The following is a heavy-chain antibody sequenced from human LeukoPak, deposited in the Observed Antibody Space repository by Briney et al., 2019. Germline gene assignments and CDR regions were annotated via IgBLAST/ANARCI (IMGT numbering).Heavy chain of an antibody. CDR2: ISYDGSNK. CDR3: ASIPDDFWSGYPYYFDY. J-gene: IGHJ4*02. D-gene: IGHD3-3*01. CDR1: GFTFSSYA. Sequence: GRSLRLSCAASGFTFSSYAMHWVRQAPGKGLEWVAVISYDGSNKYYADSVKGRFTISRDNSKNTLYLQMNSLRAEDTAVYYCASIPDDFWSGYPYYFDYWGQGTLVTVSS. V-gene: IGHV3-30-3*01.